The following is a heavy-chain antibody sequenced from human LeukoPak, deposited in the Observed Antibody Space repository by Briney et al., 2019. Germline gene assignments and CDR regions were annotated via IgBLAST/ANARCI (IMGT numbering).Heavy chain of an antibody. D-gene: IGHD6-13*01. CDR1: GFTFSSYA. Sequence: GGSLRLSCAATGFTFSSYAMRWVRQARGKGLEWVSGISGRGGSTYYADSVKGRFTISRDNSKNTLYLQMNSLRAEDTAVYYCAKAPHSSSWYGVYFDYWGQGTLVTVSS. V-gene: IGHV3-23*01. J-gene: IGHJ4*02. CDR3: AKAPHSSSWYGVYFDY. CDR2: ISGRGGST.